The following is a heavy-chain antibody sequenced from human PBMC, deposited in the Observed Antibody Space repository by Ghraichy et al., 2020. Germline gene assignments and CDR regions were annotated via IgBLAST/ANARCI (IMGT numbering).Heavy chain of an antibody. CDR2: FDPEDGET. V-gene: IGHV1-24*01. CDR3: ATDAVGDSEYKLLFRFGMAV. Sequence: ASVKVSCKVSGYNLTELSMHWVRQHPGKGLEWMGSFDPEDGETIYAQQFQGRVTMTEDTSTVTAYMSLTNLRSEDTAVYYCATDAVGDSEYKLLFRFGMAVCDQGTTVTVSS. D-gene: IGHD2-2*01. J-gene: IGHJ6*02. CDR1: GYNLTELS.